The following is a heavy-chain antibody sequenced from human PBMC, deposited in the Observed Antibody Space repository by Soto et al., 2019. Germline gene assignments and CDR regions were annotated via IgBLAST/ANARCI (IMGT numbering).Heavy chain of an antibody. CDR3: ARGHSRNFYYYDSSGYYYRAWGMDV. Sequence: PSETLSLTCAVYGGSFSGYYWSWIRQPPGKGLEWIGAINHSGSTNYNPSLKSRVTISVDTSKNQFSLKLSSVTAADTAVYYCARGHSRNFYYYDSSGYYYRAWGMDVWGQGTTVTVSS. V-gene: IGHV4-34*01. CDR2: INHSGST. J-gene: IGHJ6*02. CDR1: GGSFSGYY. D-gene: IGHD3-22*01.